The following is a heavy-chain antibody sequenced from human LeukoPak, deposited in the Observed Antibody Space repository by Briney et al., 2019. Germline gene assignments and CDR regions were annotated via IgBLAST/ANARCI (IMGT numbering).Heavy chain of an antibody. Sequence: PGGSLGLSCAVSGFSFTNFWMSWVRQAPGRGLEWVANIHPEGNEKYHVESVKGRFTISRDNTKNLLFLQMNGLRVEDTAVYCCARGDAFSGDHWGQGTLVTVSS. CDR1: GFSFTNFW. V-gene: IGHV3-7*04. J-gene: IGHJ4*02. CDR2: IHPEGNEK. CDR3: ARGDAFSGDH.